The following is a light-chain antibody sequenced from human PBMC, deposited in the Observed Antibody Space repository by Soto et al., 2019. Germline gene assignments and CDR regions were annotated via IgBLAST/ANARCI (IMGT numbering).Light chain of an antibody. J-gene: IGKJ2*01. CDR2: DVS. Sequence: DIQMTQSPSTLSASIGDRVTITCRASQSINGRLAWYQQKPGRPPKLLIYDVSFLESGVPSRFSGSGSGTDFNLTISSLRHDDFATFYCQQYKVYPYTFGQGTRLDIK. V-gene: IGKV1-5*01. CDR3: QQYKVYPYT. CDR1: QSINGR.